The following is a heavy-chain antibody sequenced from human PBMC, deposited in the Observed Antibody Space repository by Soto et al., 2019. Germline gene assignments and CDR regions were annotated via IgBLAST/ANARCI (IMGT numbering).Heavy chain of an antibody. CDR3: ARDPWASDY. CDR1: GFTISTRY. J-gene: IGHJ4*02. V-gene: IGHV3-66*01. CDR2: IYSGGST. Sequence: EVQLVESGGGLVQPGGSLRLSCAASGFTISTRYISWVRQAPGKGLEWVSVIYSGGSTFYADSVRGRSTISRNNSKNTVNLHMNSLRAEDTAVYYCARDPWASDYWGQGTLVTVSS. D-gene: IGHD1-26*01.